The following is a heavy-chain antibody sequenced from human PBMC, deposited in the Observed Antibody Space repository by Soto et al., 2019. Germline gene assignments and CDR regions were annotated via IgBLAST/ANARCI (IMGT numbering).Heavy chain of an antibody. CDR2: IWNDGNGY. J-gene: IGHJ6*02. Sequence: QVQLVESGGGVVQPGMSLRLSCAASGFNFNNYGMQWVRQAPGKGLEWVAVIWNDGNGYYYANSVKGRFTISRDNSKNTLYLQMSSLRAEDTAVYYCARRQISPPTRGAASARGGMDVWGQGTTVTVSS. CDR3: ARRQISPPTRGAASARGGMDV. D-gene: IGHD6-13*01. V-gene: IGHV3-33*01. CDR1: GFNFNNYG.